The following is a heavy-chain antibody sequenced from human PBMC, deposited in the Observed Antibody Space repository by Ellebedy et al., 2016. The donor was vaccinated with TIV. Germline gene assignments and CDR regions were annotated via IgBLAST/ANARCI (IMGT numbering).Heavy chain of an antibody. CDR1: GGSIASTSHY. J-gene: IGHJ3*02. CDR2: VYYSGDT. Sequence: SETLSLTXTVSGGSIASTSHYWGWIRQPPGKGLEFIGTVYYSGDTYYNPSLKSRVTISLDPSNNQFSLKVTSVTAADTAVYYCARARDFYETSAFDMWGQGTMVTASS. V-gene: IGHV4-39*07. CDR3: ARARDFYETSAFDM. D-gene: IGHD2-21*01.